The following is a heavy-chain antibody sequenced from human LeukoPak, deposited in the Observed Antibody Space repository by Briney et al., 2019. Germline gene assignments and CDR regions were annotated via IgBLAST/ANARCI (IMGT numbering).Heavy chain of an antibody. CDR3: AKGRYHFLGSYQIDL. CDR1: GFTFNNYA. J-gene: IGHJ5*02. Sequence: GGSLRLSCAASGFTFNNYAMTWVRQAPGKGLEWVSAISGSDGSTYYSDSVTGRFTISRDNSKNTLYLQMTSLRTDDTAVYSCAKGRYHFLGSYQIDLWGQGTLVTVSS. CDR2: ISGSDGST. V-gene: IGHV3-23*01. D-gene: IGHD3-3*01.